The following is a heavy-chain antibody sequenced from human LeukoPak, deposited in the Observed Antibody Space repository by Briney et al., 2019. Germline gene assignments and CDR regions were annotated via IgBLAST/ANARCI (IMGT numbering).Heavy chain of an antibody. CDR1: GYTFTGYC. V-gene: IGHV1-2*02. CDR2: INPKSGGT. J-gene: IGHJ4*02. Sequence: GASVKISCKASGYTFTGYCMHWVRQAPGQGLEWMGWINPKSGGTNYAQKFQGRVTMTRDTSISTTYMELSRLRSDDTAVYYCARGSYPGWYSGEFDSWGPGTLVIVSS. D-gene: IGHD6-19*01. CDR3: ARGSYPGWYSGEFDS.